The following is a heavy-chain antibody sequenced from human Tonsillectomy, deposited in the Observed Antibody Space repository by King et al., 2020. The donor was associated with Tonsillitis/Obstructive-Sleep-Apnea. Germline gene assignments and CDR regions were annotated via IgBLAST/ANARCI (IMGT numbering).Heavy chain of an antibody. D-gene: IGHD6-6*01. Sequence: VQLVESGGGVVQPGRSLRLSCAASVFTFSSYTMHWVRQAPGKGLEWVAVISYDGSNTYYADSVKGQFTISRDDSKNTLHLQMNSLRAEDTAVYYCARDLEAWTEYSSSYFDYWGQGTLVTVSS. V-gene: IGHV3-30*01. CDR3: ARDLEAWTEYSSSYFDY. J-gene: IGHJ4*02. CDR2: ISYDGSNT. CDR1: VFTFSSYT.